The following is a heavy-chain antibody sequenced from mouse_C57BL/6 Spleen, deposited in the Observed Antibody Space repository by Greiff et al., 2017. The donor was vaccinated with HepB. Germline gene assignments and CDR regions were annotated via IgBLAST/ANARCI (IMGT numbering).Heavy chain of an antibody. CDR3: AGGYGIDAMDY. J-gene: IGHJ4*01. CDR1: GFNIKDYY. D-gene: IGHD2-2*01. V-gene: IGHV14-2*01. CDR2: IDPEDGET. Sequence: EVQLQQSGAELVKPGASVKLSCTASGFNIKDYYMHWVKQRTEQGLEWLGRIDPEDGETKYAPKFQGKATITADPASNTAYLQHSSLTAEDTAIYYCAGGYGIDAMDYWGQGTSVTVSS.